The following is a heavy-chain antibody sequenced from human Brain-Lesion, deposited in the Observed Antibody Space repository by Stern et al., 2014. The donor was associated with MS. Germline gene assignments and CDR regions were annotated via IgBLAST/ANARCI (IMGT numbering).Heavy chain of an antibody. J-gene: IGHJ1*01. Sequence: EVQLLESGGGLVQPGGSLRLSCAASGFSFSTYAMSWVRQTPGKGLQWASVISGRGGPTFVADSVKGRFTISRDNSKNTLYLQMDSLRADDTAVYYCAKWPHHIAVAGTRYFQHWGQGTLVTVSS. V-gene: IGHV3-23*01. D-gene: IGHD6-19*01. CDR2: ISGRGGPT. CDR3: AKWPHHIAVAGTRYFQH. CDR1: GFSFSTYA.